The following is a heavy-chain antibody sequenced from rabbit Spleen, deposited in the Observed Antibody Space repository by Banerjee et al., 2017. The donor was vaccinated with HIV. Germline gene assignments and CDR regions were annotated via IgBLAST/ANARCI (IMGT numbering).Heavy chain of an antibody. CDR2: IDASSSGCT. CDR3: ARDTGTSFSTYGMDL. D-gene: IGHD7-1*01. CDR1: GFSFSSGDD. V-gene: IGHV1S40*01. J-gene: IGHJ6*01. Sequence: QSLEESGGGLVKPGASLTLTCTASGFSFSSGDDMCWVRQAPGKGLEWISCIDASSSGCTYSATWAKGRFTFSKTSSTTVTLQMTSLTAADTATYFCARDTGTSFSTYGMDLWGPGTLVTVS.